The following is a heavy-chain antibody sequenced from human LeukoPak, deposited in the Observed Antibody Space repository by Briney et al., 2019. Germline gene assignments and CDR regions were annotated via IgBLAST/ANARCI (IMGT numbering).Heavy chain of an antibody. CDR3: ARVTLYGESALDY. D-gene: IGHD4-17*01. Sequence: GGSLTLSCAASGFTFSSFEMNWVRQAPGKGLEWVSYISGGADIVYYAESVKGRFTISRDNAKNSLYLQMNSPRAEDTAVYYCARVTLYGESALDYWGQGTLVTVSS. CDR2: ISGGADIV. J-gene: IGHJ4*02. V-gene: IGHV3-48*03. CDR1: GFTFSSFE.